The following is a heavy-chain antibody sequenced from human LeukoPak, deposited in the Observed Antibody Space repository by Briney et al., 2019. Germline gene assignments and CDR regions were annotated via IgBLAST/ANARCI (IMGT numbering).Heavy chain of an antibody. CDR1: GFTLSSYW. J-gene: IGHJ4*02. V-gene: IGHV3-21*01. D-gene: IGHD3-16*02. CDR2: ITTSSSYI. CDR3: ARHRTASDY. Sequence: GGSLRLSCVASGFTLSSYWMSWVRQAPGKGLEWVSSITTSSSYIYFADSLKGRFTISRDNAKNSLYLQMTSLRAEDTAVYYCARHRTASDYWGQGTLVTVSS.